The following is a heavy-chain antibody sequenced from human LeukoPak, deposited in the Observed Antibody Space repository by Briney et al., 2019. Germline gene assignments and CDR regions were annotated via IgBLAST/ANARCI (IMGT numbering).Heavy chain of an antibody. J-gene: IGHJ3*02. CDR2: VSSIGGST. CDR1: GFTFSSHV. V-gene: IGHV3-64D*09. D-gene: IGHD2-8*01. CDR3: VKEGNGAFDI. Sequence: QPGGSLRLSCSACGFTFSSHVMFWVRQAPGMGLDYVSAVSSIGGSTYYADSVKGRFTISRDNSKNTLYLQMISLRPEDTAVYYCVKEGNGAFDIWGQGTMVTVSS.